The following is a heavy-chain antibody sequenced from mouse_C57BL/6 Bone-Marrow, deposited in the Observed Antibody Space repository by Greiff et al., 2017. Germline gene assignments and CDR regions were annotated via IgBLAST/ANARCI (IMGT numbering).Heavy chain of an antibody. J-gene: IGHJ4*01. Sequence: VQLQQPGAELVKPGASVKLSCKASGYTFTSYWMHWVKQRPGQGLEWIGMIHPNSGSTNYNEKFKSKATLTVDKSSSTAYMQLSSLTSEDSAVYYCAQFITTVVAEDYYAMDYWGQGTSVTVSS. CDR2: IHPNSGST. CDR3: AQFITTVVAEDYYAMDY. CDR1: GYTFTSYW. V-gene: IGHV1-64*01. D-gene: IGHD1-1*01.